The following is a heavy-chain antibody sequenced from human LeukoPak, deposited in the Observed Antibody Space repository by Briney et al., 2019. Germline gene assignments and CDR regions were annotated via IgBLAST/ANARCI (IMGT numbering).Heavy chain of an antibody. CDR3: VRDRRDTVLSPADY. CDR1: GFTFSSFA. J-gene: IGHJ4*02. Sequence: GGSLRLSCAASGFTFSSFAMSWVRQAPGKGLEWVANVKQDGSQKFYLDSVKGRFTISRDNAKNSLYLEMDSLRADDTAVYYCVRDRRDTVLSPADYWGQGTLVTVSS. CDR2: VKQDGSQK. V-gene: IGHV3-7*05. D-gene: IGHD4-23*01.